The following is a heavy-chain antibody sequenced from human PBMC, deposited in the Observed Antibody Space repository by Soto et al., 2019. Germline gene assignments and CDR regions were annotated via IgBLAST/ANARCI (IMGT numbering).Heavy chain of an antibody. V-gene: IGHV1-8*02. CDR2: MNPNSGNT. Sequence: ASVKVSCKASGYTFNDYDLSWVRQAPGQGLEWLGWMNPNSGNTGYAQNLQGRVTMTRNTSIGTAYMEVSRLRFEDTAVYYCARHPTQYSSSSYIDYWGQGTLVTVSS. D-gene: IGHD6-6*01. CDR3: ARHPTQYSSSSYIDY. CDR1: GYTFNDYD. J-gene: IGHJ4*02.